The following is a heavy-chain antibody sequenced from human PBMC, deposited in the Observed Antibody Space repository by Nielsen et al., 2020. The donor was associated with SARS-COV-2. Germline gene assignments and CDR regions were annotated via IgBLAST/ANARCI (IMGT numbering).Heavy chain of an antibody. CDR2: MNPNSGNT. Sequence: ASVKVSCKASGYTFTSYDINWVRRATGQGLEWMGWMNPNSGNTGYAQKFKGRVTMIRDTSISTAYMELSSLTSEDTAVYYCARRADYYDSSAYYYWGQGILVTVSS. CDR3: ARRADYYDSSAYYY. V-gene: IGHV1-8*01. J-gene: IGHJ4*02. CDR1: GYTFTSYD. D-gene: IGHD3-22*01.